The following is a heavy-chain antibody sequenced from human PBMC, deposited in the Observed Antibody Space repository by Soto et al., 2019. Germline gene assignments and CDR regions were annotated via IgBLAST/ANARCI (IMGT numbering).Heavy chain of an antibody. CDR2: IKQDGSEK. CDR3: ARDSIVVVPAAIPYFDY. D-gene: IGHD2-2*02. V-gene: IGHV3-7*01. Sequence: GGSLRLSCAASGFTFSSYWMSWVRQAPGKGLEWVANIKQDGSEKYYVDSVKGRFTISRDNAKNSLYLQMNSLRAEDTAVYYCARDSIVVVPAAIPYFDYWGQGTLVTVSS. J-gene: IGHJ4*02. CDR1: GFTFSSYW.